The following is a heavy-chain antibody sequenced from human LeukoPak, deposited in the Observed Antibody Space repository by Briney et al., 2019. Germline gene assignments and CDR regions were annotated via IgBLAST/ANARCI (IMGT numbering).Heavy chain of an antibody. Sequence: ASVKVSCKASGYTFTSYGISWVRQAPGQGLEWMGWISAYNGNTNYAQKLQGRVTMTTDTSTSTAYMELRSLRSDDTAVYYCARGYCRSTSCPLVGDYWGQGTLVTVSS. D-gene: IGHD2-2*01. CDR1: GYTFTSYG. V-gene: IGHV1-18*01. CDR3: ARGYCRSTSCPLVGDY. J-gene: IGHJ4*02. CDR2: ISAYNGNT.